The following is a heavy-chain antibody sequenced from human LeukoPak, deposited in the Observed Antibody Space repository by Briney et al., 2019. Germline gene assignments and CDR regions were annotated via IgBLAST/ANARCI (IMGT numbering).Heavy chain of an antibody. Sequence: KVSFKISGYTFTDYFIHWVRPAPGQGIEWMGWTSPKSGDRKFTKKFKGRVTINRDTSISTVYMELDGLTFDDTAVYSCARDNYGTLDCWGQGSLVTVSS. J-gene: IGHJ4*02. CDR1: GYTFTDYF. V-gene: IGHV1-2*02. CDR3: ARDNYGTLDC. CDR2: TSPKSGDR. D-gene: IGHD4-17*01.